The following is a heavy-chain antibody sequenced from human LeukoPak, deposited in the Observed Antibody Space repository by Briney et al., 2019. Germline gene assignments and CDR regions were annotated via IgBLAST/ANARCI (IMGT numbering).Heavy chain of an antibody. CDR1: GFNFGDYS. D-gene: IGHD7-27*01. J-gene: IGHJ4*02. CDR2: SSWDGGVP. V-gene: IGHV3-43*01. Sequence: QAGGSLRLSCATSGFNFGDYSMHWVRQAPGKGLEWVSVSSWDGGVPYYADSVKGRFTTSRDNSKNSLYLQMIDLRTEDTALYYCATLGLQEAGDCWGRGTLVTVSS. CDR3: ATLGLQEAGDC.